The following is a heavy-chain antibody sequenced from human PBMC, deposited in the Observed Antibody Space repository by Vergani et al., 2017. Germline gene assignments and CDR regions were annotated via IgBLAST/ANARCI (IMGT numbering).Heavy chain of an antibody. D-gene: IGHD1-1*01. CDR3: ARETRVRQRDYYDGMDV. CDR2: ISGYNGNT. J-gene: IGHJ6*02. V-gene: IGHV1-18*04. CDR1: GYTFTSYG. Sequence: QVQLVQSGTEVKKPGASVKVSCKASGYTFTSYGISWVRQAPGQWLEWMGWISGYNGNTNSAQKLQGRVIMTTDTSTSTAYMERRSLRADDTAVYYCARETRVRQRDYYDGMDVWGQGTTVTVSS.